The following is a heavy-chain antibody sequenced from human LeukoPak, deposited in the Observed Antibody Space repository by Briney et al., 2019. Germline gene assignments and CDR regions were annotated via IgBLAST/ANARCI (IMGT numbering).Heavy chain of an antibody. CDR3: ARAVYTAIENLDD. V-gene: IGHV3-21*01. CDR2: ISRSGGYI. J-gene: IGHJ4*02. CDR1: GFTFSSYS. Sequence: PGGSLRLSCATSGFTFSSYSMNWVRQAPGKGLEWVSNISRSGGYIYYADSVKGRFTISRNNAKNSLYLQMNSLRAEDTAVYYCARAVYTAIENLDDWGQGTLVTVSS. D-gene: IGHD5-18*01.